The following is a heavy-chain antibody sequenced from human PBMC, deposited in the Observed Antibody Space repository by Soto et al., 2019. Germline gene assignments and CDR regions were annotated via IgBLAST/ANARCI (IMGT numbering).Heavy chain of an antibody. CDR1: GYTLTELS. J-gene: IGHJ5*02. CDR2: FDPEDGET. CDR3: ATGGNGFGELSP. D-gene: IGHD3-10*01. Sequence: ASVKVSCKVSGYTLTELSMHWVRQAPGKGLEWMGGFDPEDGETIYAQKFQGRVTMTEDTSTDTAYMELSSLRSEDTAVYYCATGGNGFGELSPWGQGTLVTVSS. V-gene: IGHV1-24*01.